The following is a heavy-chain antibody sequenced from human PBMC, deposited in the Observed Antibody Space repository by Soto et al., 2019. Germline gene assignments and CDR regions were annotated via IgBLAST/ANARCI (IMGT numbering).Heavy chain of an antibody. V-gene: IGHV3-33*01. Sequence: PVGSLRLSCAASGFTFSSYGMHWVRQAPGKGLEWVAVIWYDGSNKYYADSVKGRFTISRDNSKNTLYLQMNSLRAEDTAVYYCARGFHVLRYYYYGMDVWGKGTTVTVSS. CDR3: ARGFHVLRYYYYGMDV. D-gene: IGHD2-21*01. J-gene: IGHJ6*04. CDR1: GFTFSSYG. CDR2: IWYDGSNK.